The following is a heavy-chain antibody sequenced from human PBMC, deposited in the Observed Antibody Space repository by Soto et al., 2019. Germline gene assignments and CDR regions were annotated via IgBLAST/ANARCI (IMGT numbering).Heavy chain of an antibody. Sequence: QVQLEQSGSEVKKPGASVKVSCKASPYGFMSHWMHWVRQAPGQGLEWMGVINPSGTNTMFAPKFQGRVTLTRDMSTSTDYMEPRSLTSEDTSLYSCVRDNSAYASSGWLDPWGQGTLVTFSS. CDR2: INPSGTNT. V-gene: IGHV1-46*01. CDR3: VRDNSAYASSGWLDP. CDR1: PYGFMSHW. D-gene: IGHD5-12*01. J-gene: IGHJ5*02.